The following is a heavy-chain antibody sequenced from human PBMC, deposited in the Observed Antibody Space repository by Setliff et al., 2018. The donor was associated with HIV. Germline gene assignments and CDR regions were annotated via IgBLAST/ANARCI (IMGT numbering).Heavy chain of an antibody. CDR1: GFTFSTYA. V-gene: IGHV3-30*04. CDR3: ARDPGYGPFGVLTRKGPGYYXYYMDV. CDR2: ISYDGSNK. D-gene: IGHD3-3*01. Sequence: PGGSLRLSCAASGFTFSTYAMHWVRQAPGKGLEWVAVISYDGSNKYYADSVKGRFTISSDNSKNTLYLQMNSLRAEDTAVYYCARDPGYGPFGVLTRKGPGYYXYYMDVWGKGTTVTVSS. J-gene: IGHJ6*03.